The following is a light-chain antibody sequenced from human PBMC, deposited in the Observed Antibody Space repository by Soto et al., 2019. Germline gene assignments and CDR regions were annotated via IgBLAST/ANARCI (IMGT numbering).Light chain of an antibody. CDR3: QSYDRSLSSPI. Sequence: QSALTQPPSASGSPGQSVTISCTGTSSDVGGYNYVSWYQLHPGTAPKLMIYEVSKRPSGVPDRFSGSKSGNTASLTVSGLQAEDEADYYCQSYDRSLSSPIFGGGTQLTVL. CDR2: EVS. J-gene: IGLJ2*01. V-gene: IGLV2-8*01. CDR1: SSDVGGYNY.